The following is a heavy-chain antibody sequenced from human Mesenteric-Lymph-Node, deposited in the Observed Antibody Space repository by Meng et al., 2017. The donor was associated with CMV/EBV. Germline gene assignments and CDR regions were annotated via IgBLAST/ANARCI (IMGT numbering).Heavy chain of an antibody. CDR1: CGSFSGYY. J-gene: IGHJ4*02. Sequence: QVQLHQWGAGLLKPSETLSVTCAVYCGSFSGYYWNWIRQSPEKGLEWIGEINHSGSTTYNPSFTSRIIISVDTSTNQISLNMSSVTAADTAVYYCARGSSYDILTGYFDYWGQGALVTVSS. CDR2: INHSGST. D-gene: IGHD3-9*01. CDR3: ARGSSYDILTGYFDY. V-gene: IGHV4-34*01.